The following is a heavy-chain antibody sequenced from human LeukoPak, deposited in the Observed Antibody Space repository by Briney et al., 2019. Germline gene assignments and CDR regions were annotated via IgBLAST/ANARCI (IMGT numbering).Heavy chain of an antibody. Sequence: APVKVSCKASGYTFTSYGISWVRQAPGQGLEWMGWISAYNGNTNYAQKLQGRVTMTTDTSTSTAYMELRSLRSDDTAVYYCARDAYIAAAGTPVYFDYWGQGTLVTVSS. CDR2: ISAYNGNT. V-gene: IGHV1-18*01. D-gene: IGHD6-13*01. CDR1: GYTFTSYG. CDR3: ARDAYIAAAGTPVYFDY. J-gene: IGHJ4*02.